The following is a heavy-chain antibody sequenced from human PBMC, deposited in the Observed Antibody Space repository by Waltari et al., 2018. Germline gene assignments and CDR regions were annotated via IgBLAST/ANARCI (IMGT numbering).Heavy chain of an antibody. CDR3: ARAGQDYYGSGSYDAFDI. D-gene: IGHD3-10*01. J-gene: IGHJ3*02. Sequence: QVQLQESGPGLVKPSETLSLTCTVSGGSISSYYWSWIRQPPGKGLEWIGYIYYSGSINYNPSLKSRVTISVDTSKNQFSLKLSSVTAADTAVYYCARAGQDYYGSGSYDAFDIWGQGTMVTVSS. CDR2: IYYSGSI. V-gene: IGHV4-59*01. CDR1: GGSISSYY.